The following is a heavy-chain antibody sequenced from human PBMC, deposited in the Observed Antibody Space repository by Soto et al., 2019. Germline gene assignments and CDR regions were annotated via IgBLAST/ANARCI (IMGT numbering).Heavy chain of an antibody. CDR1: GYTFTSYD. V-gene: IGHV1-18*01. D-gene: IGHD2-15*01. J-gene: IGHJ4*02. CDR3: ARGGYCSGGSCYTYYFDY. Sequence: QVQLVQSGAEVKKPGASVKVSCKASGYTFTSYDISWVRQAPGQGLEWMGWISAYNGNTNYAQKLQGRVTMSTDTSTSTAYMELRSQRSDDTAVYYCARGGYCSGGSCYTYYFDYWGQGTLVTVSS. CDR2: ISAYNGNT.